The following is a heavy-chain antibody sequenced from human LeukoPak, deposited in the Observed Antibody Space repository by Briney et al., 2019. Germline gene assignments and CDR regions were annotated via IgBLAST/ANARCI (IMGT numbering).Heavy chain of an antibody. J-gene: IGHJ4*02. D-gene: IGHD6-19*01. CDR3: AKDRYSSGWYYFDY. CDR1: GFTFSSYA. V-gene: IGHV3-23*01. CDR2: ISGSGAST. Sequence: GGSLRLSRAASGFTFSSYAMSWVRQAPGKGLEWVSAISGSGASTYYADSVKGRFAISRDSSKNTLSLQMNSLRAEDTAVYYCAKDRYSSGWYYFDYWGQGTLVTVSS.